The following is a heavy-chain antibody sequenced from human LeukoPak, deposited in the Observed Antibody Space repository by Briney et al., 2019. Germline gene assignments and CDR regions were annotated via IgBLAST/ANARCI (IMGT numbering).Heavy chain of an antibody. J-gene: IGHJ4*02. CDR1: GYTFPNCD. CDR2: MNPNSGAT. V-gene: IGHV1-8*01. Sequence: GASVKVSCKASGYTFPNCDINWVRQATGQGLEWMGWMNPNSGATGYAQKFWGRVTMTRDTSTSTAYMELRSLRSDDTAVYYCARDLEEVGATILGRSDYWGQGTLVTVSS. CDR3: ARDLEEVGATILGRSDY. D-gene: IGHD1-26*01.